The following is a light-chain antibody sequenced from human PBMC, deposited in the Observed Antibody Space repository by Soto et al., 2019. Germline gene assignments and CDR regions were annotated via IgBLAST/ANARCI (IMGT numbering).Light chain of an antibody. J-gene: IGKJ4*01. CDR2: DAS. Sequence: IVLTQSPATLSLSPGERATLFCRASQSVSSYFAWYQQKPGQAPNLLIYDASNRATGIPARFSGSGSGTDFTLTISSLEPEDFAVYYCQQRSNWPLTFGGGTKVDIK. V-gene: IGKV3-11*01. CDR1: QSVSSY. CDR3: QQRSNWPLT.